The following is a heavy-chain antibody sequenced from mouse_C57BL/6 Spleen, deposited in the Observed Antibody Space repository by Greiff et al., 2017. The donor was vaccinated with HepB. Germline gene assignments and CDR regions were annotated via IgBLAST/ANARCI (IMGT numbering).Heavy chain of an antibody. D-gene: IGHD4-1*01. CDR2: ISSGSSTI. J-gene: IGHJ3*01. Sequence: DVHLVESGGGLVKPGGSLKLSCAASGFTFSDYGMHWVRQAPEKGLEWVAYISSGSSTIYYADTVKGRFTISRDNAKNTLFLQMTSLRSEDTAMYYCASWDLGWFAYWGQGTLVTVSA. V-gene: IGHV5-17*01. CDR1: GFTFSDYG. CDR3: ASWDLGWFAY.